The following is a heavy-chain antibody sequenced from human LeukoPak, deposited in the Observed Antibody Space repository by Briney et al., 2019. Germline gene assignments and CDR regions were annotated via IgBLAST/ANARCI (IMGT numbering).Heavy chain of an antibody. D-gene: IGHD3-3*01. CDR1: GGSISSYY. J-gene: IGHJ3*02. CDR3: ARVNTIFGVVIAGDAFDI. Sequence: NPSETLSLTCTVSGGSISSYYWSWIRQPPGKGLEWIGYIYYSRSTNYNPSLKSRVTISVDTSKNQFSLKLSSVTAADTAVYYCARVNTIFGVVIAGDAFDIWGQGTMVTVSS. V-gene: IGHV4-59*01. CDR2: IYYSRST.